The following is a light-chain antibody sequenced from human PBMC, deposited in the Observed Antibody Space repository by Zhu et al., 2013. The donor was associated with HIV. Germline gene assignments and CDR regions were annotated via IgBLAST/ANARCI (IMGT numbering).Light chain of an antibody. CDR1: QSLLYSNGYNY. CDR2: LGS. Sequence: DIVMTQSPLSLPVTPGEPASISCRSSQSLLYSNGYNYLDWYLQKPGQSPQLLIYLGSNQASGVPDRFSGSGSGTDFTLKISRVEAEDVGIYYCMQVLQTPFTFGGGTKVEIK. J-gene: IGKJ4*01. CDR3: MQVLQTPFT. V-gene: IGKV2-28*01.